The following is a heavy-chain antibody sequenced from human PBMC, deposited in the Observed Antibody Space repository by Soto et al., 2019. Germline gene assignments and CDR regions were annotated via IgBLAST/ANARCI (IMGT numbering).Heavy chain of an antibody. V-gene: IGHV4-59*08. J-gene: IGHJ5*02. Sequence: TSETLSLTCTVSGGSISSYYWSWIRQPPGKGLEWIGYIYYSGSTNYNPPLKSRVTISVDTSKNQFSLKLSSVTAADTAVYYCARQQTTSNWFDPWGQGTLVTVSS. CDR1: GGSISSYY. CDR2: IYYSGST. D-gene: IGHD4-17*01. CDR3: ARQQTTSNWFDP.